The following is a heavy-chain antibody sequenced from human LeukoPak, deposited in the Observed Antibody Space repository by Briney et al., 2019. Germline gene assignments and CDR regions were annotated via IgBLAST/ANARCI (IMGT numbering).Heavy chain of an antibody. CDR2: IFTTEVT. CDR1: GGSIGTFH. Sequence: SETLSLTCSVSGGSIGTFHWHWIRQPPGKGLEWIGYIFTTEVTNYSPSLKSRVTISVDTPKNQFSLRLSSVTAADTAVYYCARSDGIVGEEAWFDPWGQGTLVTVSS. D-gene: IGHD1-26*01. CDR3: ARSDGIVGEEAWFDP. J-gene: IGHJ5*02. V-gene: IGHV4-4*09.